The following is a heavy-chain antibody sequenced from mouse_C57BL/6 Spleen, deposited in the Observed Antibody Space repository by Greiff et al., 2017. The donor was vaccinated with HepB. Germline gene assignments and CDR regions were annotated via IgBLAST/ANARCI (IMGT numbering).Heavy chain of an antibody. V-gene: IGHV1-80*01. D-gene: IGHD1-1*01. CDR2: IYPGDGDT. Sequence: QVQLKESGAELVKPGASVKISCKASGYAFSSYWMNWVKQRPGKGLEWIGQIYPGDGDTNYNGKFKGKATLTADKSSSTAYMQLSSLTSEDSAVYFCARGGVTTVVATSDYWGQGTTLTVSS. J-gene: IGHJ2*01. CDR3: ARGGVTTVVATSDY. CDR1: GYAFSSYW.